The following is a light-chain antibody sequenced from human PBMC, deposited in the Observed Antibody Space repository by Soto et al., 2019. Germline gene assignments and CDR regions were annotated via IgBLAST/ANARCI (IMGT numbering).Light chain of an antibody. V-gene: IGKV3-20*01. CDR1: ESVTSTY. Sequence: EIVLTQSLGTLSLSPGERATLSCRTSESVTSTYLAWYQQKPGQPPRLLIYGASSRATGIPDRFSGSGSGTDFTLTISRLEPEDFAVYYCQLFGSSPRYTFGQGTKLEIK. CDR3: QLFGSSPRYT. CDR2: GAS. J-gene: IGKJ2*01.